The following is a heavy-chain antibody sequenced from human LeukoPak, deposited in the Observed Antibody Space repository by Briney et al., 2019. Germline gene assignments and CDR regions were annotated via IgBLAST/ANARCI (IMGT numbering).Heavy chain of an antibody. CDR2: ISGSGSII. CDR1: GFTFSDYY. V-gene: IGHV3-11*04. CDR3: AREDTGDAFDI. J-gene: IGHJ3*02. D-gene: IGHD2-8*02. Sequence: GGSLRLSCAASGFTFSDYYMSWIRQAPGKGLEWVSYISGSGSIIYYADSVKGRFTISRENAKNSLHLQMNSLRAGDTAVYYCAREDTGDAFDIWGQGTMVTVSS.